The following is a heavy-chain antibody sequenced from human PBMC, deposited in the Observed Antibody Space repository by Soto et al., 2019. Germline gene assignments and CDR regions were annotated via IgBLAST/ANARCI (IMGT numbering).Heavy chain of an antibody. CDR3: VRLIGNSWLDF. Sequence: PSQTLSLTCVISGDSVSSNSASWSWIRQSPSRGLEWLGRTYYRSKWYNYYALSVKSRITINPDTSKNQFSLHLNSVTPEDTAVYYCVRLIGNSWLDFWGQGTLVTVSS. V-gene: IGHV6-1*01. CDR1: GDSVSSNSAS. J-gene: IGHJ5*01. D-gene: IGHD1-26*01. CDR2: TYYRSKWYN.